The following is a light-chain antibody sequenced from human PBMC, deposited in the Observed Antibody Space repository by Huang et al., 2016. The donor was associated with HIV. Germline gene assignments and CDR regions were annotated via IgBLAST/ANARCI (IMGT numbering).Light chain of an antibody. Sequence: EIVLTQSPVTLSLSPGERATLSCRASQSIGTYLAWYKQRVGLAPRLLIYDASNRATGIPARFSGSGSGTDFTLTISSLEPEDFAVYYCQYRANWGFGPGTKVDIK. V-gene: IGKV3-11*01. CDR1: QSIGTY. J-gene: IGKJ3*01. CDR2: DAS. CDR3: QYRANWG.